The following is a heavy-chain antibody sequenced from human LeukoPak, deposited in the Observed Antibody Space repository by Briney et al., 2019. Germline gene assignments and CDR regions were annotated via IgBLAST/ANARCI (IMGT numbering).Heavy chain of an antibody. CDR1: GYTFTSYG. CDR3: ARRVVVPAAMVANNWFDP. CDR2: ISAYNGNT. V-gene: IGHV1-18*01. J-gene: IGHJ5*02. Sequence: ASVKVSCKASGYTFTSYGISWVRQATGQGLEWMGWISAYNGNTNYAQKLQGRVTMTTDTSTSTAYMELRSLRSDDTAVYYCARRVVVPAAMVANNWFDPWGQGTLVTVSS. D-gene: IGHD2-2*01.